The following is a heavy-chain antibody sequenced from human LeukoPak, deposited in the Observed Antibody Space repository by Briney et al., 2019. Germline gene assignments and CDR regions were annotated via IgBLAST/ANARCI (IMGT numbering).Heavy chain of an antibody. CDR3: TRVGYIDEGIDY. CDR2: IKQDGSKK. V-gene: IGHV3-7*04. CDR1: GFPFSSYW. J-gene: IGHJ4*02. D-gene: IGHD5-24*01. Sequence: RAGGSLRLSCVASGFPFSSYWMTWVRQAPGKGLEWVANIKQDGSKKSYVDSVKGRFTISRDNAKNSLYLQMSSLRAEDTAIYYCTRVGYIDEGIDYWGQGTLVTVSS.